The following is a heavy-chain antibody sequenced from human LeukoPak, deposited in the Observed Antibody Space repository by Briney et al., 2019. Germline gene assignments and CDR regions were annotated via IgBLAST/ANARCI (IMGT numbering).Heavy chain of an antibody. Sequence: PGGSLRLSCAASGFTFSSYWMRWVRQAPGKGLVWVSRINSDGSSTSYADSVKGRFTISRDNAKNTLYLQMNSLRAEDTAVYYCARAEDYDILTAAYDYWGQGTLVTVSS. D-gene: IGHD3-9*01. CDR1: GFTFSSYW. V-gene: IGHV3-74*01. CDR2: INSDGSST. J-gene: IGHJ4*02. CDR3: ARAEDYDILTAAYDY.